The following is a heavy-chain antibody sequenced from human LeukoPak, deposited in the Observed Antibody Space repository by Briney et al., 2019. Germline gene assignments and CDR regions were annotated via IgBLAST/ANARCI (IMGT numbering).Heavy chain of an antibody. CDR1: GFTFSSYA. CDR2: ISSNGGST. V-gene: IGHV3-64*01. D-gene: IGHD6-13*01. CDR3: ARDGSSNYRNYYYYMDV. Sequence: GGSLRLSCAASGFTFSSYAMHWVRQAPGKGLEYVSAISSNGGSTYYANSVKGRFTISRDNSKNTLYLQMGSLRAEDMAVYYCARDGSSNYRNYYYYMDVWGKGTTVTVSS. J-gene: IGHJ6*03.